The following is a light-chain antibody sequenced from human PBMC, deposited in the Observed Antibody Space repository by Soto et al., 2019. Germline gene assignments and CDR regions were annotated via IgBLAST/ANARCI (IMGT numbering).Light chain of an antibody. V-gene: IGLV2-8*01. CDR3: ASYAGTKLFV. J-gene: IGLJ1*01. Sequence: QFALTQPPSASGSPGQSLTISCTGTSSDVGFYNFVSWYQQRPGKAPKLVIYEVTKRPSGVPDRFSGSKSGSTASLTVSGLQADDEADYYCASYAGTKLFVFGSGTKVTVL. CDR2: EVT. CDR1: SSDVGFYNF.